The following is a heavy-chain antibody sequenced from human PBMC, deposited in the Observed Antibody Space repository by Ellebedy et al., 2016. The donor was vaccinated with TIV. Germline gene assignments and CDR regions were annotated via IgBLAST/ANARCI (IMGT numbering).Heavy chain of an antibody. CDR2: IIPILGIA. D-gene: IGHD4-23*01. CDR1: GYTFTSYA. J-gene: IGHJ4*02. V-gene: IGHV1-69*04. Sequence: AASVKVSCKASGYTFTSYAISWVRQAPGQGLEWMGRIIPILGIANYAQKFQGRVTITADKSTSTAYMELSSLRSEDTAVYYCARDDYGGNSGHNYWGQGTLVTVSS. CDR3: ARDDYGGNSGHNY.